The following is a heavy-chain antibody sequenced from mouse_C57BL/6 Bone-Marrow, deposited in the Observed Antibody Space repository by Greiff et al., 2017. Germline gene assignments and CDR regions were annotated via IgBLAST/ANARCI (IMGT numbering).Heavy chain of an antibody. D-gene: IGHD2-3*01. CDR3: ARESYDGYYAMDY. CDR1: GYTFTSYW. J-gene: IGHJ4*01. Sequence: QVQLQQPGAELVMPGASVKLSCKASGYTFTSYWMHWVKQRPGQGLEWIGEIDPSDSYTNYNQKFKGKSTLTVDKSSSTAYMHLSSLTSEDSAVYYCARESYDGYYAMDYWGQGTSVTVSS. CDR2: IDPSDSYT. V-gene: IGHV1-69*01.